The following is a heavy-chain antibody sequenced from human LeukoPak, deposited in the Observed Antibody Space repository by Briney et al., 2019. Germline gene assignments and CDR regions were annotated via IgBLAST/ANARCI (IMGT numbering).Heavy chain of an antibody. CDR2: IDPSDSYT. CDR3: ARHPHSSSWRDFDY. D-gene: IGHD6-13*01. V-gene: IGHV5-10-1*01. CDR1: GYSFTSYW. J-gene: IGHJ4*02. Sequence: VESLKISCKGSGYSFTSYWISWVRQMPGKGLEWMGRIDPSDSYTNYSPSFQGHVTISADKSISTAYLQWSSLKASDTAMYYCARHPHSSSWRDFDYWGQGTLVSVST.